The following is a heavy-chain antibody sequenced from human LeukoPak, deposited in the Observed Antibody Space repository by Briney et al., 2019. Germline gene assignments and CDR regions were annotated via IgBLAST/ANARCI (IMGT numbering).Heavy chain of an antibody. CDR2: IYYSGST. CDR3: ARVDYYGSGSYDYFDY. CDR1: GGSISSYY. V-gene: IGHV4-59*01. Sequence: SETLSLTCTVSGGSISSYYWSWIRQPPGKGLEWIGYIYYSGSTNYNPSLKSRATISVDTSKNQFSLKLSSVTAADTAVYYCARVDYYGSGSYDYFDYWGQGTLVTVSS. D-gene: IGHD3-10*01. J-gene: IGHJ4*02.